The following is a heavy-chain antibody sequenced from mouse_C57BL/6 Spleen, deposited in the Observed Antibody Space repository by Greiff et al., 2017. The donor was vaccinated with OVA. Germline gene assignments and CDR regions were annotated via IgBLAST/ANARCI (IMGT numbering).Heavy chain of an antibody. CDR1: GYTFTDYE. V-gene: IGHV1-15*01. J-gene: IGHJ2*01. D-gene: IGHD2-12*01. CDR3: TSIYVYFDY. CDR2: IDPETGGT. Sequence: VQRVESGAELVRPGASVTLSCKASGYTFTDYEMHWVKQTPVHGLEWIGAIDPETGGTAYNQKFKGKAILTADKSSSTAYMELRSLTSEDSAVYYCTSIYVYFDYWGQGTTLTVSS.